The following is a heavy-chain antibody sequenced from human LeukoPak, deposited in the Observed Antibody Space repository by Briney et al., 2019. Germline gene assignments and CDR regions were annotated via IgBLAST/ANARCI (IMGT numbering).Heavy chain of an antibody. V-gene: IGHV3-66*01. CDR1: GFTVSSNY. CDR3: VPRKEWSCYMDV. CDR2: IYSGGST. D-gene: IGHD3-3*01. J-gene: IGHJ6*03. Sequence: GGSLRLSCAASGFTVSSNYMSRVRQAPGKGLEWVSVIYSGGSTYYADSVKGRFTISRDNSKNTLYLQMNSLRAEDTAVYYCVPRKEWSCYMDVWGKGTTVTVSS.